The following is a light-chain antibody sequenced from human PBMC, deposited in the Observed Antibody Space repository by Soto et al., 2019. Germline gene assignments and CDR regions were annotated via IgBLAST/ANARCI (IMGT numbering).Light chain of an antibody. V-gene: IGKV3-15*01. CDR3: HQSNNWPPS. Sequence: EIVKTQSPATLSVSPGERATLSCRASQSVSTNLAWYQQRPGQTPRLLIYGASTRATGIPARFNVSGSETEFTLTISSLQSEDFALYSCHQSNNWPPSFGPGTKVDIK. CDR2: GAS. CDR1: QSVSTN. J-gene: IGKJ3*01.